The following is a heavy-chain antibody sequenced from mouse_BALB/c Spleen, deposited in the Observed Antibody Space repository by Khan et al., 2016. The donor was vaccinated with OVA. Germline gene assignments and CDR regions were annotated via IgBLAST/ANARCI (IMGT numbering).Heavy chain of an antibody. Sequence: QVQLKESGPGLAAPSQSLSITCTISGFSLTNYGVHWVRQPPGKGLEWLVVIWNDGTTTYNSSLKSRLTITKDNSQSQVFLKMNSVQTDDTAIYFCARQPYYHYNIMDYWGQGTSVTVSS. D-gene: IGHD2-10*01. CDR3: ARQPYYHYNIMDY. V-gene: IGHV2-6-1*01. CDR1: GFSLTNYG. J-gene: IGHJ4*01. CDR2: IWNDGTT.